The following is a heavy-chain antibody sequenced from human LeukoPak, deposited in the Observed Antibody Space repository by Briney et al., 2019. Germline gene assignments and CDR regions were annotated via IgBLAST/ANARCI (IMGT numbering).Heavy chain of an antibody. V-gene: IGHV1-8*01. Sequence: GASVKVSCKASGYTFTSYDINWVRQATGQGLEWMGWMNPNSGNTGYAQKFQGRVTMTRNTSISTAYMELSSLRSEDTAVYYCARLRCSSTSCFLRGQREYYMDVWGKGTTVTVS. CDR3: ARLRCSSTSCFLRGQREYYMDV. J-gene: IGHJ6*03. CDR2: MNPNSGNT. D-gene: IGHD2-2*01. CDR1: GYTFTSYD.